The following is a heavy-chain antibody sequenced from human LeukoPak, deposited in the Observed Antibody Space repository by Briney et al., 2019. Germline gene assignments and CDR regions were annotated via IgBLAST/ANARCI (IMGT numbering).Heavy chain of an antibody. CDR3: ARFVVVTAIYDY. Sequence: SETLSLTRTVSGGSISSSSYYWGWIRQPPGKGLEWIGSIYYSGSTYYNPSLKSRVTISVDTSKNQFSLKLSSVTAADTAVYYCARFVVVTAIYDYWGQGTLVTVSS. J-gene: IGHJ4*02. D-gene: IGHD2-21*02. CDR2: IYYSGST. CDR1: GGSISSSSYY. V-gene: IGHV4-39*07.